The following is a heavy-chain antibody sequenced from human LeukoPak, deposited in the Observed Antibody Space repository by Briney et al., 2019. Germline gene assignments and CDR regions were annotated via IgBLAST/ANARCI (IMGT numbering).Heavy chain of an antibody. J-gene: IGHJ4*02. Sequence: PGGSLRLSCAASGFTFSNYEMYWVRQVPGKGLERVSSISSSGSSKSYADSVKGRFTISRDNAKNSVLLHMSSLRSEDTAVYYCARDLGYGGYSLTYWGQGTQVTVSS. D-gene: IGHD4-23*01. CDR1: GFTFSNYE. CDR2: ISSSGSSK. V-gene: IGHV3-48*03. CDR3: ARDLGYGGYSLTY.